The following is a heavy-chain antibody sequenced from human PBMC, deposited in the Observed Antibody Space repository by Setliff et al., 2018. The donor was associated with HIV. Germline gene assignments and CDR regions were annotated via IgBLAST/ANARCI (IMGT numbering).Heavy chain of an antibody. CDR3: ARDTAFLKEGTEY. Sequence: PSETLSLTCTVSGGSISSGTYYWSWIRQPAGKGLEWIGHIYTSGSTSGSANYSPSLKSRVTISVDTSKNQFSLRLNSVSAADTAVYFCARDTAFLKEGTEYWGQGTLVTVSS. CDR1: GGSISSGTYY. D-gene: IGHD5-18*01. CDR2: IYTSGSTSGSA. V-gene: IGHV4-61*09. J-gene: IGHJ4*02.